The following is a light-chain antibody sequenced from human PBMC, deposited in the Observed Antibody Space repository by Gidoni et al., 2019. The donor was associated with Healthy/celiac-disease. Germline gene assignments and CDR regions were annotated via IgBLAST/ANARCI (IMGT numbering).Light chain of an antibody. J-gene: IGKJ3*01. V-gene: IGKV1-27*01. CDR3: QKYNSAPGT. Sequence: DIQMTQSPSSLSASVGDRVTSTCRASQGLSNYLAWYQQKPVQVPKLLIYAASTLQSGVPSRFSGSGSGTDFTLTISSLQPEDVAPYYCQKYNSAPGTFGPGTKVDIK. CDR2: AAS. CDR1: QGLSNY.